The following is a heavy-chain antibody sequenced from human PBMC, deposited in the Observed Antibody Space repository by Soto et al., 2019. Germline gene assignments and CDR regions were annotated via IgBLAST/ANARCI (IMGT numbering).Heavy chain of an antibody. CDR1: GFTFSDYY. V-gene: IGHV3-11*01. Sequence: GGSLRLACAASGFTFSDYYMSWIRQAPGKGLEWVSYISSSGSTIYYADSVKGRFTISRDNAKNSLYLQMNSLRAEDTAVYYCARVLITFFENAPGYYYGMDFWGQGTTVTGSS. J-gene: IGHJ6*02. CDR2: ISSSGSTI. D-gene: IGHD3-3*01. CDR3: ARVLITFFENAPGYYYGMDF.